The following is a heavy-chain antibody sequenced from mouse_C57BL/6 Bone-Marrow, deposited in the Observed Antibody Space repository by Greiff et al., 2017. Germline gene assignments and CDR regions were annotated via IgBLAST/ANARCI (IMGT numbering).Heavy chain of an antibody. Sequence: QVQLQQSGPELVKPGASVKISCKASGYAFSSSWMNWVKQRPGKGLEWIGRIYPGDGDTNYNGKFKGKATLTADKSSSTAYMQLSSLTSEDSAVYFCARSTNYYGSSYGYFDVWGTGTTVTVSS. J-gene: IGHJ1*03. CDR1: GYAFSSSW. V-gene: IGHV1-82*01. CDR2: IYPGDGDT. CDR3: ARSTNYYGSSYGYFDV. D-gene: IGHD1-1*01.